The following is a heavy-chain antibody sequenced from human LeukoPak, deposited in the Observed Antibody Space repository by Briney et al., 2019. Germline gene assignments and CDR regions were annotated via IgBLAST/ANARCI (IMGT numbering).Heavy chain of an antibody. Sequence: GGSLRLSCAASGFTFSSYAMSWVRQAPGKGLEWVSAISGSGGSTYYADSVKGRFTISRDNSKNTLYLQMNSLRAEDTAVYYCATVMGARDYDILTGYRDYWGQGTLVTVPS. CDR1: GFTFSSYA. D-gene: IGHD3-9*01. CDR2: ISGSGGST. V-gene: IGHV3-23*01. J-gene: IGHJ4*02. CDR3: ATVMGARDYDILTGYRDY.